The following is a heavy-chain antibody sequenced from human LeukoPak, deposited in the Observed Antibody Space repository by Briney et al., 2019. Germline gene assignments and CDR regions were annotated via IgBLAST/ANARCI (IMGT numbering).Heavy chain of an antibody. CDR3: ARSGASNTLDY. V-gene: IGHV1-18*01. CDR1: GYTFTNYG. D-gene: IGHD1/OR15-1a*01. J-gene: IGHJ4*02. Sequence: ASVKVSCKASGYTFTNYGITWVRQAPGQGLEWMGWINANNGDTNYAQKLQGRVTMTTDTSTSTAYMELRSLRSDDTAVYYCARSGASNTLDYWGQGTLVTVSS. CDR2: INANNGDT.